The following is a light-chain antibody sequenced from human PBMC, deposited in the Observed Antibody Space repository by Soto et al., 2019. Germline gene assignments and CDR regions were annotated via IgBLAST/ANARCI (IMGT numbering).Light chain of an antibody. CDR3: QKFNTAPLT. CDR1: QYISSW. J-gene: IGKJ5*01. V-gene: IGKV1-27*01. CDR2: SAS. Sequence: DIQMTQSPSTLSASVGDRVTITCRASQYISSWLAWYQQKPGKAPKLLIYSASTLQSGVPSRFSGSGSGTDFTLTISSLQPEDVATYYCQKFNTAPLTFGQGTRLEIK.